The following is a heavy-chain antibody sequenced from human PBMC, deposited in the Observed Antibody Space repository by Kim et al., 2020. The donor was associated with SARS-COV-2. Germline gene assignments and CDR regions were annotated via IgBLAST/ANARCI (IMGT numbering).Heavy chain of an antibody. CDR3: AGGRVGVVPSPILGLGPFXXYXXXDV. CDR2: INHSGST. Sequence: SETLSLTCAVFGESFSDYYWTWVRRPPGKGLXWIGEINHSGSTNYNPSLKSRVTXSSDTSKNQFSLKVTSLTAADTAVYYCAGGRVGVVPSPILGLGPFXXYXXXDVXXXGAXXXVS. CDR1: GESFSDYY. D-gene: IGHD2-2*01. V-gene: IGHV4-34*01. J-gene: IGHJ6*03.